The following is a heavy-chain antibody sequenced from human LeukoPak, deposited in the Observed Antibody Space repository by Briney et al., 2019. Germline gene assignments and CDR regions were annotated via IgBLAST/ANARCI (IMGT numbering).Heavy chain of an antibody. D-gene: IGHD3-10*01. CDR3: ARQRYDYGSGSVGEIDY. CDR1: GYRFTSYW. V-gene: IGHV5-51*01. J-gene: IGHJ4*02. Sequence: GESLKISCKGSGYRFTSYWIGWVRQMPGKGLEWMGIIYPGDSDTRYSPSFQGQVTISADKSISTAYLQWSSLKASDTAMYYCARQRYDYGSGSVGEIDYWGQGTLVTVSS. CDR2: IYPGDSDT.